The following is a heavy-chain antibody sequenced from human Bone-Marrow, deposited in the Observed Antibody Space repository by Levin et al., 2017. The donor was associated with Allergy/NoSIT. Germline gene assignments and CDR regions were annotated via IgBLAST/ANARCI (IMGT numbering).Heavy chain of an antibody. CDR3: AKTYGKDWYFDR. D-gene: IGHD4-17*01. CDR2: INSDGSST. CDR1: GFTFSSYW. Sequence: GGSLRLSCAASGFTFSSYWMHWVRQAPGKGLVWVSRINSDGSSTSYADSVKGRFTISRDNAKNTLYLQMNSLRAEDTAVYYCAKTYGKDWYFDRWGRGTLVTVSS. J-gene: IGHJ2*01. V-gene: IGHV3-74*01.